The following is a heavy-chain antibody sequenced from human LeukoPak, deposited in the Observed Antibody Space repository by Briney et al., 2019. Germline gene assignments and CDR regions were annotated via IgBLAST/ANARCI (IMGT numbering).Heavy chain of an antibody. V-gene: IGHV4-30-4*01. Sequence: SQTLSLTCNVSGVSIRRGDYYWTWIRQSPGMGLEWIGYIYYSGSTQYNPSLESRISISKDTSKNQFSLELTSVTAADTAVYYCARGSGYFYCLDAWGQGATVTVSS. J-gene: IGHJ6*02. CDR3: ARGSGYFYCLDA. D-gene: IGHD3-3*01. CDR2: IYYSGST. CDR1: GVSIRRGDYY.